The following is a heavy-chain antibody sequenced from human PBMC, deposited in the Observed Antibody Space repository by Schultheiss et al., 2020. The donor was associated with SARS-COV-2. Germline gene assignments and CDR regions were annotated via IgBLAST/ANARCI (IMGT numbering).Heavy chain of an antibody. V-gene: IGHV1-2*02. D-gene: IGHD1-1*01. J-gene: IGHJ4*02. CDR3: ARLVPQNGFDY. Sequence: ASVKVSCKASGYTFTSYGISWVRQAPGQGLEWMGWINPNSGGTNYAQKFQGRVTMTRDTSISTAYLQWSSLKASDTAMYYCARLVPQNGFDYWGQGTLVTVSS. CDR1: GYTFTSYG. CDR2: INPNSGGT.